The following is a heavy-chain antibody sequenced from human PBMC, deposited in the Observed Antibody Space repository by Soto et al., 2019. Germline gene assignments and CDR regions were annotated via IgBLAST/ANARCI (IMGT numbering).Heavy chain of an antibody. V-gene: IGHV1-18*04. D-gene: IGHD3-10*01. Sequence: ASVKVSCKASGYTFTSYGISWVRQAPGQGLEWMGWISAYNGNTNYAQKLQGRVTMTTDTSTSTAYMELRSLRSDDTAVYYCARAFGVSHYYYYGMDVWGQGTTVTVSS. CDR1: GYTFTSYG. CDR2: ISAYNGNT. J-gene: IGHJ6*02. CDR3: ARAFGVSHYYYYGMDV.